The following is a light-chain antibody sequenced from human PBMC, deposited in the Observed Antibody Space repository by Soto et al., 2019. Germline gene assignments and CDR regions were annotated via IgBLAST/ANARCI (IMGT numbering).Light chain of an antibody. J-gene: IGKJ1*01. CDR1: QSVGIN. CDR3: QQYNDWPRT. V-gene: IGKV3-15*01. Sequence: ERVMSDSPGTLSVSTGERATLSCRASQSVGINVAWYQQKPGQAPRLLIDGASTRATGSPDRFSASGSATEFTLTSSSLLSEDFAVYYCQQYNDWPRTFGQGTKVDIK. CDR2: GAS.